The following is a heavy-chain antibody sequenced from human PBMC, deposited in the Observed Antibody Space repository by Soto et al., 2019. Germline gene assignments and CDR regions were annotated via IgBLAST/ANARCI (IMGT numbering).Heavy chain of an antibody. J-gene: IGHJ4*02. CDR3: VRERRGLGIGFDH. Sequence: SLRLSCAAAGFNVSDNYMGWVRQAPGKGLEWVSSFFTGGSTDYADSVKGRFTISRDDSKNTVYLQTNSLRAEDTAVYFCVRERRGLGIGFDHWGQGTLVTVSS. CDR2: FFTGGST. V-gene: IGHV3-53*01. CDR1: GFNVSDNY. D-gene: IGHD6-19*01.